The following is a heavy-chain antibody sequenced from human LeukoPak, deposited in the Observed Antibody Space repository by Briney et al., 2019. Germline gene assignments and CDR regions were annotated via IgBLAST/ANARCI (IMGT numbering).Heavy chain of an antibody. CDR3: ARSWPAKYMDV. Sequence: GGSLRLSCAASGFTFSSYSMNWVRQAPGKGLEWVSYISSSSSTIYYADSVKGRFTISRDNAKNSLYLQMNSLRAEDTAVYYCARSWPAKYMDVWGKGTTVTVSS. J-gene: IGHJ6*03. D-gene: IGHD5-12*01. CDR2: ISSSSSTI. V-gene: IGHV3-48*01. CDR1: GFTFSSYS.